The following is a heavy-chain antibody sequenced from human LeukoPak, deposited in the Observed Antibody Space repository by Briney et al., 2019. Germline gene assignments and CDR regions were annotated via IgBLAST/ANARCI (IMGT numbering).Heavy chain of an antibody. V-gene: IGHV1-2*02. CDR1: GYTFTGYY. CDR3: ARAKVSSWPTPYEIFDY. Sequence: ASVKVSCKASGYTFTGYYIHWVRQAPGQGLEWMGWINPNSGGTNYAQKFQGRVTMTRDTSISTAYMELSRLRSDDTAVYYCARAKVSSWPTPYEIFDYWGQGTLVTVSS. D-gene: IGHD6-13*01. J-gene: IGHJ4*02. CDR2: INPNSGGT.